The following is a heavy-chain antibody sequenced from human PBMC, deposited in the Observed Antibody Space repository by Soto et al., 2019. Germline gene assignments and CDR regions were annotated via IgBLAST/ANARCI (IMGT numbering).Heavy chain of an antibody. J-gene: IGHJ4*02. CDR2: ISAYNGNT. V-gene: IGHV1-18*01. D-gene: IGHD2-15*01. Sequence: ASVKVSCKASGYTFTSYGISWVRQAPGQGLEWMGWISAYNGNTNYAQKLQGRVTMTTDTSTSTAYMELRSLRSDDTAVYYCARDRDPLTSGYCSGGSCYYFDYWGQGTLVTVSS. CDR1: GYTFTSYG. CDR3: ARDRDPLTSGYCSGGSCYYFDY.